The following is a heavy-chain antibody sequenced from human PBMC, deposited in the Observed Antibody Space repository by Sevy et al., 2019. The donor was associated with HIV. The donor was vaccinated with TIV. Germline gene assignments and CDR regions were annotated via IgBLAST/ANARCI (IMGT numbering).Heavy chain of an antibody. CDR1: GLNISTYG. J-gene: IGHJ3*02. CDR2: LWSDGSTK. CDR3: ARDLVTIGRAFDI. Sequence: RGSLRLSCAASGLNISTYGIHWVRQAPGKGLEWVAVLWSDGSTKFYADSVKGRFTVSRDNSKNTMYLQMNSLRAEDTALYSCARDLVTIGRAFDIWGQGTMVTVSS. V-gene: IGHV3-33*01. D-gene: IGHD3-3*01.